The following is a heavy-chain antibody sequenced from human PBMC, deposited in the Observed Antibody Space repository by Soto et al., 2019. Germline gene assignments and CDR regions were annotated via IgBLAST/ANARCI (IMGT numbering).Heavy chain of an antibody. V-gene: IGHV5-51*01. D-gene: IGHD6-6*01. J-gene: IGHJ6*03. CDR1: GYSFTSYW. CDR3: ARAVVAARLYYYYYMDV. Sequence: GESLKISCKGSGYSFTSYWIGWVRQMPGKGLEWMGIIYPGDSDTRYSPSFQGQVTISADKSISTAYLQWSSLKASDTAMYYCARAVVAARLYYYYYMDVWGKGNTVTVSS. CDR2: IYPGDSDT.